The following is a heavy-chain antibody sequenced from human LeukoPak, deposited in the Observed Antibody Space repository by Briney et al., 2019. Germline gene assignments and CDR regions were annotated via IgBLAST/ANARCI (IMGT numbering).Heavy chain of an antibody. Sequence: SETLSLTCTVSGGSIGTYFWSWTRQPPGKGLEWVGYIYYTGSTSYNPSLKSRVTISVDTSRNQISLMLNSVTAADTAVYYCARESWVVGEVRDMRWGQGTLVTVSS. V-gene: IGHV4-59*01. D-gene: IGHD3-10*01. CDR1: GGSIGTYF. J-gene: IGHJ4*02. CDR2: IYYTGST. CDR3: ARESWVVGEVRDMR.